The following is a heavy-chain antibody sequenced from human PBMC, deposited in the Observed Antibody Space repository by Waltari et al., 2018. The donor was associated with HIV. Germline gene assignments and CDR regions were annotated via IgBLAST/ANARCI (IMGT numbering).Heavy chain of an antibody. CDR1: GGSISSSNW. CDR2: IYHSGST. Sequence: VQLQASGPGLVKPSGTLSLTCAVSGGSISSSNWSSWVRQPPGKGLEWIGEIYHSGSTNYNPSLKSRVTISVDKSKNQFSLKLSSVTAADTAVYYCARDLGYSYGKDGMDVWGQGTTVTVSS. J-gene: IGHJ6*02. CDR3: ARDLGYSYGKDGMDV. D-gene: IGHD5-18*01. V-gene: IGHV4-4*02.